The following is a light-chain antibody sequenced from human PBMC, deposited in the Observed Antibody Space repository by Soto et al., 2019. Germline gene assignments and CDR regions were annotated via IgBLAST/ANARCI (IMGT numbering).Light chain of an antibody. CDR1: SSDIGSYDH. CDR2: AVS. J-gene: IGLJ1*01. CDR3: ISHAGSSVM. V-gene: IGLV2-14*03. Sequence: QSVLTQPASVSGSPGQSITISCSGTSSDIGSYDHVAWYQQFPGKSPKLIIYAVSDRPSGVSDRFSGSKSGISASLTISGLQTEDEADYYCISHAGSSVMFGTGTKVTVL.